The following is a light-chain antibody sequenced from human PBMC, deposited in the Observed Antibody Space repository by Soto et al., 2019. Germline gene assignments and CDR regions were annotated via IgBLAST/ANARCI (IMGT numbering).Light chain of an antibody. V-gene: IGLV2-14*03. CDR3: GCCSASSHGLV. Sequence: QSALTQPASVSGSPGQSIAISCTGTSSDVGYNFVSWYQQHPGKAPKLVIYDASIRPSGVSDRFSGSKSGNTGSLTICGLQSEDEADYYCGCCSASSHGLVFGGGTKLTVL. CDR1: SSDVGYNF. CDR2: DAS. J-gene: IGLJ2*01.